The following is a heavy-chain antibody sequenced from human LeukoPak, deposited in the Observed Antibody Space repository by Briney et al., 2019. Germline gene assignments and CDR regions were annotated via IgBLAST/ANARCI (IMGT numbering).Heavy chain of an antibody. CDR2: MNPNSGNT. Sequence: GASVKVSCKASGYTFTSYAINWVRQATGQGLEWMGWMNPNSGNTGYAQKFQGRVTITRNTSISTAYMELSSLRSEDTAVYYCARYGIAAAGKGAYYYYYYMDVWGKGTTVTVSS. CDR1: GYTFTSYA. CDR3: ARYGIAAAGKGAYYYYYYMDV. V-gene: IGHV1-8*03. J-gene: IGHJ6*03. D-gene: IGHD6-13*01.